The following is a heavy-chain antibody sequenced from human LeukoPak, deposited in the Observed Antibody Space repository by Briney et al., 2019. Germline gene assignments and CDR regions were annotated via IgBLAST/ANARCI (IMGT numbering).Heavy chain of an antibody. CDR1: GFTFSRFW. D-gene: IGHD3-16*01. Sequence: GGSLRLSCAASGFTFSRFWMHWVRQAPGKGLVWVSRINTEGSNTIYADSVKGRFTISRDNAKNTLYLQMNSLKTEDTAVYYCTTDLGEYWGQGTLVTVSS. J-gene: IGHJ4*02. CDR2: INTEGSNT. V-gene: IGHV3-74*01. CDR3: TTDLGEY.